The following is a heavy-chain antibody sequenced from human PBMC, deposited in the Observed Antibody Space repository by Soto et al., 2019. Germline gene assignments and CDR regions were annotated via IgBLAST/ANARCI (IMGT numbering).Heavy chain of an antibody. CDR3: ARPTVLVPAAFYAWDV. Sequence: ASVKVSCKASGYTFTNYAMHWVRQAPGQRLEWMGWINAGNGNTRYSQKFQGRVTITRDTSASTAYMELSSLRTEDTAVYFCARPTVLVPAAFYAWDVCGQLTTVTVSS. CDR1: GYTFTNYA. V-gene: IGHV1-3*01. CDR2: INAGNGNT. D-gene: IGHD2-2*01. J-gene: IGHJ6*02.